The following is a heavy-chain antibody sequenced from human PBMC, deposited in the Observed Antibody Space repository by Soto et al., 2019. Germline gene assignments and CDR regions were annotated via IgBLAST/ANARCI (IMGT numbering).Heavy chain of an antibody. Sequence: QVQLVESGGGVVQPGRSLRLSCAASGFTFSSYGMYWVRQAPGKGLELVAVIWYDGSNKYYEDSVKGRFTISRDNSKNTLYLQMNSLRAEDTAVYYCERDEGFTGYWGQGTLVTVSS. CDR3: ERDEGFTGY. CDR2: IWYDGSNK. D-gene: IGHD2-8*02. V-gene: IGHV3-33*01. CDR1: GFTFSSYG. J-gene: IGHJ4*02.